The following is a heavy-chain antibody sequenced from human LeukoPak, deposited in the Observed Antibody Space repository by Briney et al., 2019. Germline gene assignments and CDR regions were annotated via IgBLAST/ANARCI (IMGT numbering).Heavy chain of an antibody. CDR3: ARAAPKGYCSSTSCPGAFDI. CDR2: ISAYNGNT. Sequence: ASVKVSCKASGYTFTSYDISWVRQAPGQGLKWMGWISAYNGNTNYAQKLQGRVTMTTDTSTSTAYMELRSLRSDDTAVYYCARAAPKGYCSSTSCPGAFDIWGQGTMVTVSS. V-gene: IGHV1-18*01. J-gene: IGHJ3*02. CDR1: GYTFTSYD. D-gene: IGHD2-2*01.